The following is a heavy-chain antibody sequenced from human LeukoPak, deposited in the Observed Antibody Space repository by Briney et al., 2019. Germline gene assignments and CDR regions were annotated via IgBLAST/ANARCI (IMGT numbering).Heavy chain of an antibody. D-gene: IGHD1-26*01. J-gene: IGHJ4*02. Sequence: GGSLRLSCAASGFTFSSYEMNWVRQAPGKGLEWVSYISSSGSTIYYADSVKGRFTISRDNAKNTLYLQMNSLRAEDTAVYYCAVGGFYFDYWGQGTLVTVSS. CDR3: AVGGFYFDY. CDR1: GFTFSSYE. V-gene: IGHV3-48*03. CDR2: ISSSGSTI.